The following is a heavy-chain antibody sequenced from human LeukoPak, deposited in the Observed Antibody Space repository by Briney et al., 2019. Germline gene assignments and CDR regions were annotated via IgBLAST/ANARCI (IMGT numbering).Heavy chain of an antibody. J-gene: IGHJ4*02. D-gene: IGHD3-3*01. CDR2: ISSSGSTI. V-gene: IGHV3-48*03. CDR3: AREGVYDSWDY. CDR1: GFTFSSYE. Sequence: PGGFLRLSCAASGFTFSSYEMNWVRQAPGKGLVWVSYISSSGSTIYYADSVKGRFTISRDNAKNSLYLQMNSLRAEDTAVYYCAREGVYDSWDYWGQGTLVTVSS.